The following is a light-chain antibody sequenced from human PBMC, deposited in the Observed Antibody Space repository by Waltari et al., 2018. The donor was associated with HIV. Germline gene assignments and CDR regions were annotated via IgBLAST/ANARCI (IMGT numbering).Light chain of an antibody. CDR1: PSLLHSNGFHY. Sequence: VMTQHPLALPVTPGEPSSIPSMSSPSLLHSNGFHYLDWYLQKPGQSPQLLFYLGSNLASGVPGRFGGSGSGTDFTLKISRVEAEDVGVYYCMQALQTPNTFGQGTKVEIK. CDR3: MQALQTPNT. V-gene: IGKV2-28*01. CDR2: LGS. J-gene: IGKJ1*01.